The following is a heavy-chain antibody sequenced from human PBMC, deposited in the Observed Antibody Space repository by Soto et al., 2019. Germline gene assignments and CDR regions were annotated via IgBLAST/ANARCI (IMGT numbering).Heavy chain of an antibody. V-gene: IGHV1-3*01. J-gene: IGHJ4*02. CDR2: INAGNGNT. CDR3: ARGLYSGWHYFDY. CDR1: GYTFTSYA. Sequence: ASVKVSCKASGYTFTSYAMHWVRQAPGQRLEWMGWINAGNGNTKYSQKFQGRVTITRDTSASTAYMELSSLRAEDTAVYYCARGLYSGWHYFDYWGQGTLVTVSS. D-gene: IGHD5-12*01.